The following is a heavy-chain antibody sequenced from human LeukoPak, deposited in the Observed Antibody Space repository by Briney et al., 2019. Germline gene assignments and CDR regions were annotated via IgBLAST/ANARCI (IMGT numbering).Heavy chain of an antibody. Sequence: ASVNVSCKASGYTFTSYDINWVRQATGHGLEWMGWMNPNSGNTGYAQKFQGRVTMTRNTSISTAYMELSSLRSEDTAVYYCARVGSSSWYSRFDPWGQGTLVTVSS. CDR2: MNPNSGNT. CDR1: GYTFTSYD. J-gene: IGHJ5*02. V-gene: IGHV1-8*01. D-gene: IGHD6-13*01. CDR3: ARVGSSSWYSRFDP.